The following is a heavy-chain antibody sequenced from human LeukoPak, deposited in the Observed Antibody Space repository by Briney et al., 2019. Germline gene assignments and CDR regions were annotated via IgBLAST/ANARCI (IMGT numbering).Heavy chain of an antibody. CDR2: IYYSGST. CDR3: ARVSGAGYDGRGVFDY. V-gene: IGHV4-59*01. Sequence: SETLSLTCTVSGGSISTYYWSWIRQPPGKGLEWIGYIYYSGSTNYNPSLKSRVTISVDTSKNQFSLKLSSVTAADTAVYYCARVSGAGYDGRGVFDYWGQGILVTVSS. CDR1: GGSISTYY. D-gene: IGHD2-8*02. J-gene: IGHJ4*02.